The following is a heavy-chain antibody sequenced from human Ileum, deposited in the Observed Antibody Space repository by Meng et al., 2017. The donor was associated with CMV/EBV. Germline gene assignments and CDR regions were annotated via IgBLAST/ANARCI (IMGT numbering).Heavy chain of an antibody. V-gene: IGHV3-30*02. J-gene: IGHJ4*02. CDR3: AKADLYYPYLDY. CDR2: IRYDGSDK. Sequence: GGSLRLSCAASGFSFSSYGMHWVRQAPGKGLEWVSFIRYDGSDKYYVDSVKGRFTISRDTSKNTLYLQMNSLRAEDTAVYYCAKADLYYPYLDYWGQGTLVTVSS. CDR1: GFSFSSYG. D-gene: IGHD3-22*01.